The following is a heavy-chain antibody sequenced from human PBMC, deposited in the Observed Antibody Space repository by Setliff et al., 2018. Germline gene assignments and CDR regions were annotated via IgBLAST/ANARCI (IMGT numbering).Heavy chain of an antibody. D-gene: IGHD1-7*01. CDR1: GFTFRDYG. CDR3: VRYNWNFPDC. Sequence: GGSLRLSCAASGFTFRDYGMNWVRQVPGKGLEWVSGTNWNGDDISYADSVRGRFTISRDNARNSLHLQMNSLRVEDTAVYYCVRYNWNFPDCWGQGTLVTVSS. J-gene: IGHJ4*02. CDR2: TNWNGDDI. V-gene: IGHV3-20*04.